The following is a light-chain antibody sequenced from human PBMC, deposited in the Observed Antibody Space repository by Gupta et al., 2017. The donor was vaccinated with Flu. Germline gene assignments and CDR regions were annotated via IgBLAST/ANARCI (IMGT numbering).Light chain of an antibody. J-gene: IGLJ3*02. Sequence: SYELTQPPSVSVSPGQTASITCSGDKLGDKYACWYQQKPGQSPVLVIYQDSKRPSGIPERFSGSNSENTATLTISGTQAMDEADYYCQAWDSSTEAWVFGGGTKLTVL. CDR3: QAWDSSTEAWV. CDR2: QDS. V-gene: IGLV3-1*01. CDR1: KLGDKY.